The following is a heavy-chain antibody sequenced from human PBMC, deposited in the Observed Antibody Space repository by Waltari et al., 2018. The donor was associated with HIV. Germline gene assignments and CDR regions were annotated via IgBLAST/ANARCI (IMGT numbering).Heavy chain of an antibody. J-gene: IGHJ6*02. Sequence: EVQLVESGGGLVKPGGSLRLSCAASGFTFSSYSMNWVRQSPGKGLEWVSSISSINSYMYYADSVKGAFTISRENAKNSLYVQMSSLRAEGTAVYYCARVSSALLEPRGNHYGMDVWGQGTTVTVSS. CDR2: ISSINSYM. CDR1: GFTFSSYS. V-gene: IGHV3-21*01. CDR3: ARVSSALLEPRGNHYGMDV. D-gene: IGHD1-1*01.